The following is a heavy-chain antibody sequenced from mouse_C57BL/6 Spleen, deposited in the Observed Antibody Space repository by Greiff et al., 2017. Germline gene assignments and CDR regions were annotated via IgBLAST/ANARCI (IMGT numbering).Heavy chain of an antibody. J-gene: IGHJ4*01. V-gene: IGHV5-15*01. CDR1: GFTFSDYG. Sequence: EVKLMESGGGLVQPGGSLKLSCAASGFTFSDYGMAWVRQAPRKGPEWVAFISNLAYSIYYADTVTGRFTISRENAKNTLYLEMSSLRSEDAAMYYCERGGGLYEKEDYAMDYWGKGTSVTVSS. D-gene: IGHD6-1*01. CDR3: ERGGGLYEKEDYAMDY. CDR2: ISNLAYSI.